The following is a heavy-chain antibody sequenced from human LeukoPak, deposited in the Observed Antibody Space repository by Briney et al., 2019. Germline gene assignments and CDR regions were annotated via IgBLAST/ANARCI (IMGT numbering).Heavy chain of an antibody. D-gene: IGHD2-15*01. CDR3: AKDGRYCSGGSCRQAGAFDI. J-gene: IGHJ3*02. V-gene: IGHV3-30*02. CDR1: GFTFSSYG. CDR2: IRYDGSNK. Sequence: PGGSLRLSCAASGFTFSSYGMHWVRQAPGKGLEWVAFIRYDGSNKYYADSVKGRFTISRDNSKNTLYLQMNSLRAEDTAVYYCAKDGRYCSGGSCRQAGAFDIWGQGTMVTVSS.